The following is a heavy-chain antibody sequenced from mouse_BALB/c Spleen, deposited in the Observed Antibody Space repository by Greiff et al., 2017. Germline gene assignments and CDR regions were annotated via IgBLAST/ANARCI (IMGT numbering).Heavy chain of an antibody. CDR3: TSPGDYYGSSFYYYAMDY. CDR2: ISSGGSYT. J-gene: IGHJ4*01. CDR1: GFTFSSYT. Sequence: EVKLQESGGGLVKPGGSLKLSCAASGFTFSSYTMSWVRQTPEKRLEWVATISSGGSYTYYPDSVKGRFTISRDNAKNTLYLQMSSLKSEDTAMYYCTSPGDYYGSSFYYYAMDYWGQGTSVTVSS. V-gene: IGHV5-6-4*01. D-gene: IGHD1-1*01.